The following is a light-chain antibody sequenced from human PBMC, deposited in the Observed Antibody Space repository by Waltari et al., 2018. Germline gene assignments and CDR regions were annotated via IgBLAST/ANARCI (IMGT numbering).Light chain of an antibody. V-gene: IGKV1-5*03. CDR2: KSS. Sequence: DIQMTQSPSTLSASVGDRVTITCRASQSINRWLAWYQQKPGKAPNLLIYKSSNLKSGVPSRFSGSRSGTEFTLTISSLQPEDSATYYCQHYESFPWTFGQGTKVEIK. J-gene: IGKJ1*01. CDR1: QSINRW. CDR3: QHYESFPWT.